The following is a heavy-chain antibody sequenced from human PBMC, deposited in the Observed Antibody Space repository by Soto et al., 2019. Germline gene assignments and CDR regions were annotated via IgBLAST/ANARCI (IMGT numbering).Heavy chain of an antibody. J-gene: IGHJ4*02. CDR2: ISGSGGST. Sequence: GGSLRLSCAASGFTLSSYAMSWVRQAPGKGLEWVSGISGSGGSTYYADSVKGRFTISRDNSKNTLYLQMNSLRAEDTAVYYCAILAVAGYDFDYWGQGTLVTVS. CDR1: GFTLSSYA. D-gene: IGHD6-19*01. CDR3: AILAVAGYDFDY. V-gene: IGHV3-23*01.